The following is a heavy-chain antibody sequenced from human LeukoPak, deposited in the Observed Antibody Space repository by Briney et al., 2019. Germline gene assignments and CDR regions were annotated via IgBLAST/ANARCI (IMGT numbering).Heavy chain of an antibody. D-gene: IGHD6-13*01. V-gene: IGHV4-4*02. J-gene: IGHJ4*02. CDR1: GFTFSSDS. CDR2: IYHSGST. CDR3: AREVRQQLEYYFDY. Sequence: GSLRLSCAGSGFTFSSDSMNWVRQPPGKGLEWIGEIYHSGSTNYNPSLKSRVTISVDKSKNQFSLKLSSVTAADTAVYYCAREVRQQLEYYFDYWGQGTLVTVSS.